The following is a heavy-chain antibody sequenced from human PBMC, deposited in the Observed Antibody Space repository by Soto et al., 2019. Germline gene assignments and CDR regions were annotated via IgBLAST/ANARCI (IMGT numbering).Heavy chain of an antibody. CDR2: ISYDGSNK. J-gene: IGHJ5*02. CDR1: GFTFSSYG. V-gene: IGHV3-30*18. CDR3: EKDLPWFNP. Sequence: QVQLVASGGGVVQPGRSLRLSCAASGFTFSSYGMHWVRQAPGKGLEWVAVISYDGSNKYYADSVKGRFTISRDNSKNTLYLQMNSLRAEDTAVYYCEKDLPWFNPWGQGTLVTVSA.